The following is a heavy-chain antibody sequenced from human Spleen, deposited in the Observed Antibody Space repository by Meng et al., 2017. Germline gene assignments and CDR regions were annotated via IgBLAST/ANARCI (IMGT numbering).Heavy chain of an antibody. Sequence: SETLSLTCTVSDYSISSGYYWAWIRQPPGKGLEWIGSLYHSGNTYYNPSLKSRVTISADTSKNHFSLKLSSVTAADTAVYYCARGAVVTLIFYHAMDVWGQGTTVTVSS. V-gene: IGHV4-38-2*02. CDR2: LYHSGNT. CDR1: DYSISSGYY. CDR3: ARGAVVTLIFYHAMDV. D-gene: IGHD2-21*02. J-gene: IGHJ6*02.